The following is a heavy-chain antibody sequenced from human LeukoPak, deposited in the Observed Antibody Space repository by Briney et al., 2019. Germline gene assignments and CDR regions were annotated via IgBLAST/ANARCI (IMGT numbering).Heavy chain of an antibody. CDR1: GFTFDDYA. CDR3: AKEIRGISGWYFDY. V-gene: IGHV3-9*01. Sequence: SGRSLRLSCAASGFTFDDYAMHWVRQAPGKGLEWVSGISWNSGSIGYADSVKGRFTISRDNSKNTLYLQINSLRAEDTALYYCAKEIRGISGWYFDYWGQGTLVTASS. CDR2: ISWNSGSI. J-gene: IGHJ4*02. D-gene: IGHD6-19*01.